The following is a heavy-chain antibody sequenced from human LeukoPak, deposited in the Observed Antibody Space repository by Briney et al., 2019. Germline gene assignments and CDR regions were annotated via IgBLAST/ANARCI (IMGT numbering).Heavy chain of an antibody. CDR2: TYYRSKWYN. CDR1: GDSVSSNSAA. D-gene: IGHD6-19*01. J-gene: IGHJ4*02. Sequence: SQTLSLTCAISGDSVSSNSAAWNWIRQSPSRGLEWLGRTYYRSKWYNNYALSVKSRMTVNPDTSKNQISLQLNSVTPEDTAVYYCARESAGTYYFDYWSQGALVTVSS. V-gene: IGHV6-1*01. CDR3: ARESAGTYYFDY.